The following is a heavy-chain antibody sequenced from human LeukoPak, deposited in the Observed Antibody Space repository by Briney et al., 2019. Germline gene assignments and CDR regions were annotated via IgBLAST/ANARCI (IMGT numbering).Heavy chain of an antibody. Sequence: ASVKVSCKASGYTFTYGSLHWSQQAPGQGLERMRWITLYNGNINYAKKFQSRVTITRDMSLSTAYMELSSLGSEDTAVYYCARGPIEQRAFDYWGQGTLVTVSS. CDR2: ITLYNGNI. J-gene: IGHJ4*02. CDR3: ARGPIEQRAFDY. CDR1: GYTFTYGS. V-gene: IGHV1-68*02. D-gene: IGHD6-25*01.